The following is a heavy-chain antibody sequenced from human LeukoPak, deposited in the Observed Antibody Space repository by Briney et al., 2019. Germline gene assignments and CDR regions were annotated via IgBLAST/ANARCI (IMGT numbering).Heavy chain of an antibody. J-gene: IGHJ4*02. CDR3: ARKYYGSGSYYVDY. V-gene: IGHV3-48*02. CDR1: GSTFSSYS. CDR2: ISSSSTI. D-gene: IGHD3-10*01. Sequence: GSLRLSCAASGSTFSSYSMNWVRQAPGKGLEWVSYISSSSTIYYADSVKGRFTISRDNAKNSLYLQMNSLRDEDTAVYYCARKYYGSGSYYVDYWGQGTLVTVSS.